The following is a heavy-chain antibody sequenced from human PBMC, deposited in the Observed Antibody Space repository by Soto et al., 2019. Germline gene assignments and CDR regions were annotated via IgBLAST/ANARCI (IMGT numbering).Heavy chain of an antibody. J-gene: IGHJ4*02. CDR3: ARQTVVGYY. CDR2: IYYSGIT. CDR1: GGSISSGGYY. D-gene: IGHD2-15*01. Sequence: QVQLQESGPGLVKPSQTLSLTCTVSGGSISSGGYYWSWIRQHPGKGLEWIGYIYYSGITYYNPSLKRRLTIAVDPSKNQFSLKLSSVTAADTAVYCCARQTVVGYYWGQGTLVTVSS. V-gene: IGHV4-31*03.